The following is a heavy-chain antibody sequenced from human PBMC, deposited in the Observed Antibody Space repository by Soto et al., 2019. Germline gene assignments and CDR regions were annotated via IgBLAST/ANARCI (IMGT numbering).Heavy chain of an antibody. CDR2: IYYSGST. J-gene: IGHJ5*02. CDR1: GGSISSYY. D-gene: IGHD3-22*01. CDR3: ARARQYYDCEFDP. Sequence: PSETLSLTCTVSGGSISSYYWSWIRQPPGKGLEWIGYIYYSGSTNYNPSLKSRVTISVDTSKNQFSLKLSSVTAADTAVYYCARARQYYDCEFDPWGQGTRVTVS. V-gene: IGHV4-59*08.